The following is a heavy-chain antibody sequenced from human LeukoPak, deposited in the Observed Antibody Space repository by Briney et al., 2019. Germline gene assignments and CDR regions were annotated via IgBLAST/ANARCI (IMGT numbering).Heavy chain of an antibody. Sequence: GGSLRLSCAASGFTFSSYNMNWVRQPPGKGLEWVSYISSSPTTTYYADSVKGRFTTSRDNAKNSLYLQMNSLRDEDTAVYYCARRGAYGSGTYYNAFDIWGQGTVVTVSS. V-gene: IGHV3-48*02. CDR2: ISSSPTTT. CDR3: ARRGAYGSGTYYNAFDI. D-gene: IGHD3-10*01. J-gene: IGHJ3*02. CDR1: GFTFSSYN.